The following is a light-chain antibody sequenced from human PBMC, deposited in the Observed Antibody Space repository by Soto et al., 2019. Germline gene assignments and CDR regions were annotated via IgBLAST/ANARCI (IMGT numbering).Light chain of an antibody. CDR2: DVS. CDR3: CSYGGSFYV. V-gene: IGLV2-11*01. CDR1: SSDVGGYNY. J-gene: IGLJ1*01. Sequence: QSALPQPRSVSGSPGQSVTISCTGTSSDVGGYNYVSWYQQHPGKAPKLMIYDVSERPSGVPDRFSGSKSGNTASLTIPGLQAEDEADYYCCSYGGSFYVFGTGTKVTVL.